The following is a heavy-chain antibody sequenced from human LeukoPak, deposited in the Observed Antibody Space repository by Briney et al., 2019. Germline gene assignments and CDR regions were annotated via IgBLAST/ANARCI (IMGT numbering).Heavy chain of an antibody. CDR1: GYSISSGYY. J-gene: IGHJ4*02. Sequence: PSETLSLTCTVSGYSISSGYYWGWIRPPPGKGLEWIGSIYHSGSTYYNPSLKSRVTISVDTSKNQFSLKLSSVTAADTAVYYCARGGGYDYWGQGTLVTVSS. CDR2: IYHSGST. V-gene: IGHV4-38-2*02. CDR3: ARGGGYDY. D-gene: IGHD3-16*01.